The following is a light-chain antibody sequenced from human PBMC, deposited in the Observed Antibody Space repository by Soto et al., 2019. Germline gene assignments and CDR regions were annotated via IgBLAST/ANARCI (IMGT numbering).Light chain of an antibody. CDR1: QFVSTR. J-gene: IGKJ1*01. CDR3: QEYFQWPPGM. CDR2: DAY. V-gene: IGKV3-15*01. Sequence: EIVVTQSPATLSASPGERVTLTCRASQFVSTRLAWYRQRPGQVPRLLIYDAYTRALGISARFSGSGSGTEFTLTISSLQSEDFALYYCQEYFQWPPGMFGPGTKV.